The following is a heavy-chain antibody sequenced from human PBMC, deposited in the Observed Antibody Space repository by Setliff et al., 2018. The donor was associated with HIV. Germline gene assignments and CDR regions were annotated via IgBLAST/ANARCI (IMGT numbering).Heavy chain of an antibody. CDR1: GSSFSTYW. J-gene: IGHJ4*02. D-gene: IGHD2-15*01. CDR2: LYFGDSDP. V-gene: IGHV5-51*01. Sequence: PGESLKISCKTSGSSFSTYWVGWVRQMPGKGLEWLGILYFGDSDPKYNPSFEGQVTISADKSTKTAFLQWRSLKTSDTAIYYCARGRGGYFGGGRYYNLPYFDSWGQGTLVTVSS. CDR3: ARGRGGYFGGGRYYNLPYFDS.